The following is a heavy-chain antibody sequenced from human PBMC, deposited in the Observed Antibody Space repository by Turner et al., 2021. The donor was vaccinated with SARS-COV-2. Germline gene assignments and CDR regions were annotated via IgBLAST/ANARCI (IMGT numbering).Heavy chain of an antibody. D-gene: IGHD3-22*01. CDR3: ARDDSSGYYSGAFDI. Sequence: QVQLVQSGAEVKKPGPSVKLPCKASGGTFSSYSISWGRQAPGQGLEWMGRIIPILGIANYAQRFQGRVTITADKSTSTAYMELSSLRSEDTAVYYCARDDSSGYYSGAFDIWGQGTMVTVSS. CDR2: IIPILGIA. J-gene: IGHJ3*02. V-gene: IGHV1-69*08. CDR1: GGTFSSYS.